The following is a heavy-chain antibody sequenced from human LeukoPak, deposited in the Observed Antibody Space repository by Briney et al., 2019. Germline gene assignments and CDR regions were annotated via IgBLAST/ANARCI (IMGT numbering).Heavy chain of an antibody. V-gene: IGHV4-39*01. D-gene: IGHD3-22*01. Sequence: SETLSLTCTVSGGSISSTYYYWGWIRQPPGKGLEWMGNIYYSGSIDYNPSLKSRVTISVDTSKGQFSLKLSSVTAADTAVYYCARQSYDSDSSGSYYSFDYWGQGTLVTVSS. CDR2: IYYSGSI. CDR3: ARQSYDSDSSGSYYSFDY. CDR1: GGSISSTYYY. J-gene: IGHJ4*02.